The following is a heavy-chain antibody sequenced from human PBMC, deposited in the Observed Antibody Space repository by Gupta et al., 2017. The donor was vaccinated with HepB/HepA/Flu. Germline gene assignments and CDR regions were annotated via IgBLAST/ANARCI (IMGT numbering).Heavy chain of an antibody. V-gene: IGHV3-7*03. CDR1: GCTFRSYW. CDR3: AGGSGGLIDA. D-gene: IGHD6-19*01. J-gene: IGHJ4*02. CDR2: IQQDGNEI. Sequence: GGSLRLSCAASGCTFRSYWMNWVLQAPGKGLAWVANIQQDGNEINSLDAVKGRFTISRANAKNAVYLQLNSLRVEDTAVYYCAGGSGGLIDAGGQGTLVTVSS.